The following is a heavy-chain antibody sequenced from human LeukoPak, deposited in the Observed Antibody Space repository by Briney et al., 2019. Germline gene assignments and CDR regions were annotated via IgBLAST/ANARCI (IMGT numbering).Heavy chain of an antibody. CDR2: ISGSGGST. CDR1: GFTFSTYA. V-gene: IGHV3-23*01. CDR3: AKEGAASSGWYGDAFDI. J-gene: IGHJ3*02. Sequence: PGGSLRLSCADSGFTFSTYAMSWVRQAPGKGLEWVSAISGSGGSTYYADSVKGRFTISRDNSKNTLYLQMNSLRAEDTAVYYCAKEGAASSGWYGDAFDIWGQGTMVTVSS. D-gene: IGHD6-19*01.